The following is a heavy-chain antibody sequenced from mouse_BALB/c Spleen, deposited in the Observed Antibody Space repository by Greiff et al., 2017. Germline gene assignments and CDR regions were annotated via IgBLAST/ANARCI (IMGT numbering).Heavy chain of an antibody. CDR1: GYTFTDYV. CDR2: IYPGSGST. J-gene: IGHJ4*01. CDR3: ARWDYGSSYDYYAMDY. D-gene: IGHD1-1*01. V-gene: IGHV1-77*01. Sequence: QVQLQQSGPELVKPGASVKMSCKASGYTFTDYVISWVKQRTGQGLEWIGEIYPGSGSTYYNEKFKGKATLTADKSSNTAYMQLSSLTSEDSAVYFCARWDYGSSYDYYAMDYWGQGTSVTVSS.